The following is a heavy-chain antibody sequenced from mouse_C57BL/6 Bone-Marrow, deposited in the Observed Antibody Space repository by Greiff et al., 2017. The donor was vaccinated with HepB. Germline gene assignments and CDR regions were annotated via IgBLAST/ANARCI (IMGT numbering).Heavy chain of an antibody. CDR2: IRNKANGYTT. CDR3: ARYTYFYLYFDV. Sequence: EVKLVESGGGLVQPGGSLSLSCAASGFTFTDYYMSWVRQPPGKALEWLGFIRNKANGYTTEYSASVKDRFTISRDNSQSILYLQMNALRAGDSSTYYCARYTYFYLYFDVGGTGTTVTVSS. J-gene: IGHJ1*03. CDR1: GFTFTDYY. V-gene: IGHV7-3*01. D-gene: IGHD2-10*01.